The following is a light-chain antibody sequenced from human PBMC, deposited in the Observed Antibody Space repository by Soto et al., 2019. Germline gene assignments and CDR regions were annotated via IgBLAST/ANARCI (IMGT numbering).Light chain of an antibody. V-gene: IGKV3-20*01. J-gene: IGKJ2*01. CDR2: GAS. CDR3: QQYGSSPYT. CDR1: QSISLNY. Sequence: EIVLTQSPGTLSLSPGERATLSCRARQSISLNYLAWYQQKPGQTPRLLIYGASSRATGIPDRFSAGGSGTDFTLTITRLEPEDFAVYYCQQYGSSPYTFGQGTKLEIK.